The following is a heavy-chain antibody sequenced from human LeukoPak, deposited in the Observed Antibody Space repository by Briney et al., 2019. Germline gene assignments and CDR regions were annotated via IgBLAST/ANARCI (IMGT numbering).Heavy chain of an antibody. D-gene: IGHD6-13*01. V-gene: IGHV3-48*02. CDR2: INSRSSAI. Sequence: GGSLRLSYAASGFTFSSYSMNWVRQAPGKGLEWVSYINSRSSAIFYADSVKGRFTTSRDNAKNSVYLQMNSLRDEDTAVYYCAGEPAAADDAFDIWGQGTMVTVSS. CDR3: AGEPAAADDAFDI. CDR1: GFTFSSYS. J-gene: IGHJ3*02.